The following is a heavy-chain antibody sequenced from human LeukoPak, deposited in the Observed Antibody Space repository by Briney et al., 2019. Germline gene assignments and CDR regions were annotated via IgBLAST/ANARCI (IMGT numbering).Heavy chain of an antibody. V-gene: IGHV3-66*01. CDR2: IYSCGST. CDR3: ARSFSQQLFGAFDI. D-gene: IGHD6-13*01. CDR1: GFTDSRNY. J-gene: IGHJ3*02. Sequence: GGSLRLSCAASGFTDSRNYMSWVRQAPGEGLEGVSVIYSCGSTYYADALKSRFTSSIDNSKNTLYLQMNSLRAEDTAVCYCARSFSQQLFGAFDIWGQGTMVTVSS.